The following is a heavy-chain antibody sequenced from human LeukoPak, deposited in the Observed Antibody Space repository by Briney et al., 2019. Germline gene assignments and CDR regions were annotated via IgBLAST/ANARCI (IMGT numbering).Heavy chain of an antibody. J-gene: IGHJ6*03. CDR3: ARDQYCTNGVCTYYYYYMDV. D-gene: IGHD2-8*01. CDR2: ISGSGGST. CDR1: GFTFSSYA. V-gene: IGHV3-23*01. Sequence: GGSLRLSCAASGFTFSSYAMNWVRQAPGKGLEWVSAISGSGGSTYYADSVKGRFTISRDNSKNTLYLQMNSLRAEDTAVYYCARDQYCTNGVCTYYYYYMDVWGKGTTVTVSS.